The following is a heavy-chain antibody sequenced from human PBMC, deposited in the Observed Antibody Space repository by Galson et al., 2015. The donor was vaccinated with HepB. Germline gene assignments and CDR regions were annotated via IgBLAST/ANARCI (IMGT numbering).Heavy chain of an antibody. J-gene: IGHJ6*03. CDR1: GYSFTSYW. CDR2: IYPGDSDT. Sequence: QSGAEVKKPGESLKISCKGSGYSFTSYWIGWVRQMPGKGLEWMGIIYPGDSDTRYSPSFQGQVTISADKSISTAYLQWSSLKASDTAMYYCARHQYSGGRYYYMDVWGKGTTVTVSS. D-gene: IGHD2/OR15-2a*01. CDR3: ARHQYSGGRYYYMDV. V-gene: IGHV5-51*01.